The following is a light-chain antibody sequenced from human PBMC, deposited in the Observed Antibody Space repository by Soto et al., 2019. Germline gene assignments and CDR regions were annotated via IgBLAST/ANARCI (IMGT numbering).Light chain of an antibody. CDR1: QSVLKY. CDR3: RQSFRTPPT. Sequence: DIRMTQSPSSLSASVGDSITIACRASQSVLKYWEWYQQRPGRAPRLLIYATSTLQSDVPSRFGGSGSERDFTLTIRNLQPEDSATYYCRQSFRTPPTFGRGTKVEIK. CDR2: ATS. V-gene: IGKV1-39*01. J-gene: IGKJ2*01.